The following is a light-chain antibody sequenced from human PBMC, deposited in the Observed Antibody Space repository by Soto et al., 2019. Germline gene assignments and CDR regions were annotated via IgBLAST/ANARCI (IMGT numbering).Light chain of an antibody. CDR3: QQYTGPPTT. CDR2: GAS. J-gene: IGKJ5*01. Sequence: IGSTQSPATLSVSPGERATLSCRASQGIKDYVAWFHKRPGPAPRLLIYGASTRAAGIPDRFSGSGSGTDLTITITRLQPEDSEVYFCQQYTGPPTTFGQGTRLEIK. CDR1: QGIKDY. V-gene: IGKV3D-15*01.